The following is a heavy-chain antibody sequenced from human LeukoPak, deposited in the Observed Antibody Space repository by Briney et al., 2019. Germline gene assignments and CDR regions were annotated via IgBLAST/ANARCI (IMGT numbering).Heavy chain of an antibody. D-gene: IGHD3-3*01. CDR2: IIPIFGTA. J-gene: IGHJ6*03. V-gene: IGHV1-69*05. CDR3: ARGSYDSPRYYDFWSDYYYYMDV. Sequence: GVSVKVSCKASGYTFTSYYMHWVRQAPGQGLEWMGGIIPIFGTANYAQKFQGRVTITTDESTSTAYMELSSLRSEDTAVYYCARGSYDSPRYYDFWSDYYYYMDVWGKGTTVTVSS. CDR1: GYTFTSYY.